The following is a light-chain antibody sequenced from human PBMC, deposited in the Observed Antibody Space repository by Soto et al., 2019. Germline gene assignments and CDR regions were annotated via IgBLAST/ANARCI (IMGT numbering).Light chain of an antibody. Sequence: SALTTTGSLSRAPRKSITISCPGTSSDVGTYDFVSWYQQHPGKAPRLMIFDVSERPSGVPDRFSGSESGNTASLTITGLQAEDEADYYCCSYADNYSYVLGTGTEV. J-gene: IGLJ1*01. CDR3: CSYADNYSYV. CDR2: DVS. V-gene: IGLV2-11*01. CDR1: SSDVGTYDF.